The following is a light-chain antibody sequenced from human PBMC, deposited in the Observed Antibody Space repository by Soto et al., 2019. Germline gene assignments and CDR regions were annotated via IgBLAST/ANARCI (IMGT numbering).Light chain of an antibody. J-gene: IGKJ1*01. CDR3: QQYGSSRWT. V-gene: IGKV3-20*01. CDR1: QSVSSSY. Sequence: EIVLTQSPGTLSLSPGERATLSCRASQSVSSSYLAWYQQNRGQAPRLLIYGASSRAPGIPDRFAGSGSGTDFTLTISRLEPEDFAVYYCQQYGSSRWTFGQGTKVEIK. CDR2: GAS.